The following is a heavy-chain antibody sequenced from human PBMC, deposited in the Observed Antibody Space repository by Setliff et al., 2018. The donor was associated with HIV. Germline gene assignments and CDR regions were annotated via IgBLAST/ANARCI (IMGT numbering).Heavy chain of an antibody. Sequence: GSLRLSCAASGFNFGDYYMTWIRQAPGKGLEWVAYISKTSTYTNYADSVKGRFAISRDNAKDLLYLQMNSLRVEDTAIYYCARTIDYWGQGTLVTVSS. CDR3: ARTIDY. CDR1: GFNFGDYY. V-gene: IGHV3-11*06. CDR2: ISKTSTYT. J-gene: IGHJ4*02.